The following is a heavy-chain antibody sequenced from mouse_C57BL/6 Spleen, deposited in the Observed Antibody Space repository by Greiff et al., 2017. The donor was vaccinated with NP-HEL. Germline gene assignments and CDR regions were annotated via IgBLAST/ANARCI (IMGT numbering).Heavy chain of an antibody. V-gene: IGHV1-53*01. D-gene: IGHD1-1*01. J-gene: IGHJ1*03. CDR3: ARGGFITTVAWYFDV. Sequence: VQLQQPGTELVKPGASVKLSCKASGYTFTSYWMHWVKQRPGQGLEWIGNINPSNGGTNYNEKFKSKATLTVDKSSSTAYMQLSSLTSEDSAVYYCARGGFITTVAWYFDVWGTGTTVTVSS. CDR1: GYTFTSYW. CDR2: INPSNGGT.